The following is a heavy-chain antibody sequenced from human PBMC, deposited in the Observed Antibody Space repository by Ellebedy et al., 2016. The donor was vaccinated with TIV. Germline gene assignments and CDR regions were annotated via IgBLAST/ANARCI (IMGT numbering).Heavy chain of an antibody. CDR1: GFTFSSYA. CDR2: ISGSGGST. J-gene: IGHJ4*02. D-gene: IGHD6-6*01. CDR3: AKVEVAARQGYFDY. Sequence: GESLKISCAASGFTFSSYAMSWVRQAPGKGLEWVSAISGSGGSTYYADSVKGRFTISRDNSKNTLYLQMNSLRAEDTAVYYCAKVEVAARQGYFDYWGQGTLVTVSS. V-gene: IGHV3-23*01.